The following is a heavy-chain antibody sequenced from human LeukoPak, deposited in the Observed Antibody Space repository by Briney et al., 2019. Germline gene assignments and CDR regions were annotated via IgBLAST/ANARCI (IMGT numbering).Heavy chain of an antibody. CDR2: MNPNSGNT. CDR1: GYTFTSYD. J-gene: IGHJ3*02. V-gene: IGHV1-8*01. Sequence: GASVKVSCKASGYTFTSYDINWVRQATGQGLEWMGWMNPNSGNTGYAQKFQGRVTMTEDTSTDTAYMELSSLRSEDTAEYYCARGITMVLGSAFDIWGQGTMVTVSS. D-gene: IGHD3-10*01. CDR3: ARGITMVLGSAFDI.